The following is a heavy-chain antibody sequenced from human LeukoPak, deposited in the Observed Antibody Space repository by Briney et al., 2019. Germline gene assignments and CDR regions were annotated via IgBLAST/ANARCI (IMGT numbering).Heavy chain of an antibody. V-gene: IGHV3-11*01. CDR3: ARDRYAMDV. Sequence: GGSLRLSCAASGFTFSDYYMSWIRQAPGKGLEWISYASSSGITIYYADSVKGRFTMSRDNAKNSLYLQMNSLRAEDTAVYYCARDRYAMDVWGQGTTVTVSS. CDR2: ASSSGITI. CDR1: GFTFSDYY. J-gene: IGHJ6*02.